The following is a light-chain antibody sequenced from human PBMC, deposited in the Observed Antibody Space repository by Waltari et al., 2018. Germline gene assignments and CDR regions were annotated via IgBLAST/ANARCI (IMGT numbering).Light chain of an antibody. V-gene: IGKV3-20*01. CDR3: QHYGNSPQLT. CDR1: HMVASNY. CDR2: HAS. Sequence: ENVLTQSPGTLSLSPGDRATLSCRASHMVASNYIAWYQQRPGQAPRLLIFHASSRATGIPDRFSGSGSVTDFTLTISSLEPEDFAVYYCQHYGNSPQLTFAGGTRLEIK. J-gene: IGKJ4*01.